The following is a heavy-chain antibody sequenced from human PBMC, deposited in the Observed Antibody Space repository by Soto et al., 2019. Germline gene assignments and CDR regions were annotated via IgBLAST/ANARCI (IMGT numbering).Heavy chain of an antibody. D-gene: IGHD3-16*02. V-gene: IGHV3-33*01. CDR1: GFTFSSYG. Sequence: GGSLRLSCAAAGFTFSSYGMQWVRQAPGKGLEWVAVIWYDGSNKYYADSVKGRFTISRDNSKNTLYLQMNSLRAEDTAVYYCARDPLLSYHFDYWGQGTLVTVSS. J-gene: IGHJ4*02. CDR3: ARDPLLSYHFDY. CDR2: IWYDGSNK.